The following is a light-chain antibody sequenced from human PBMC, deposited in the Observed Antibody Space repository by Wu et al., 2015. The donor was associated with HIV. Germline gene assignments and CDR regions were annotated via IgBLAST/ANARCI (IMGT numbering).Light chain of an antibody. J-gene: IGKJ3*01. CDR3: QQTYSTPRVT. CDR1: QTIHSY. CDR2: GTS. V-gene: IGKV1-39*01. Sequence: DIQLTQSPPSLSASVGDRVTITCRASQTIHSYLNWYQQKPGKAPKLLIYGTSTLQSGVPSRFSGSGSGTDFSLTIRSLQPVKILRLYFCQQTYSTPRVTFGPG.